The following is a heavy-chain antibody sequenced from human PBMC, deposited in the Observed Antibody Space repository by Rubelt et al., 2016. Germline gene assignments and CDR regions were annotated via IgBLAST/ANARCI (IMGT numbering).Heavy chain of an antibody. V-gene: IGHV4-61*01. D-gene: IGHD2-8*02. CDR2: IYNSGST. CDR3: ATGRAGAVRPRFDLQR. CDR1: GGSVTSGSYY. J-gene: IGHJ1*01. Sequence: QVQLQESGPGLVKPSETLSLTCTVSGGSVTSGSYYVSWIRQPPGKGLEWIGYIYNSGSTNYNPSLKSRVTISLDTSKSQFSLSLSSVTAADAAAYYGATGRAGAVRPRFDLQRWGQGILVTVSS.